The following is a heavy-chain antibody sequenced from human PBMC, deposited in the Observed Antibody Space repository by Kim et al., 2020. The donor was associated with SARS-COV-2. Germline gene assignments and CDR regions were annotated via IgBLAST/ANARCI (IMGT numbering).Heavy chain of an antibody. CDR1: GFTFDDYA. J-gene: IGHJ6*02. Sequence: GGSLRLSCAASGFTFDDYAMHWVRQAPGKGLEWVSGISWNSGSIGYADSVKGRFTISRDNAKNSLYLQMNSLRAEDTALYYCAKGRGGDIVVVPAAPYFYGMDVWGQGTTVTVSS. CDR2: ISWNSGSI. V-gene: IGHV3-9*01. CDR3: AKGRGGDIVVVPAAPYFYGMDV. D-gene: IGHD2-2*01.